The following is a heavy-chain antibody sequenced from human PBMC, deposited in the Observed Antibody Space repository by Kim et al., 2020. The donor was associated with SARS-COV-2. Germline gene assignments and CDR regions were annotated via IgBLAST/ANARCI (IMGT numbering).Heavy chain of an antibody. V-gene: IGHV3-23*01. CDR1: GFTFSSYA. Sequence: GGSLRLSCAASGFTFSSYAMSWVRQAPGKGLEWVSAISGSGGSTYYADSVKGRFTISRDNSKNTLYLQMNSLRAEDTAVYYCAKGEYSSSLAPPFDYWGQGTLVTVSS. D-gene: IGHD6-13*01. CDR3: AKGEYSSSLAPPFDY. J-gene: IGHJ4*02. CDR2: ISGSGGST.